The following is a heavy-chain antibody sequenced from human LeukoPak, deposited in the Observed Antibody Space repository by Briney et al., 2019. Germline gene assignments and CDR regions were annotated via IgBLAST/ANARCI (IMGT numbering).Heavy chain of an antibody. V-gene: IGHV1-2*02. D-gene: IGHD2-2*01. CDR2: INPNSGGT. Sequence: ASVKVSCKASGYTFTGYYMHWVRQAPGQGLEWMGWINPNSGGTNYAQKFQGRVTMTRDTSISTAYMELSRLRSDDTAVYYCARESVVPAARRAGMDVWGQGTTVTVSS. J-gene: IGHJ6*02. CDR3: ARESVVPAARRAGMDV. CDR1: GYTFTGYY.